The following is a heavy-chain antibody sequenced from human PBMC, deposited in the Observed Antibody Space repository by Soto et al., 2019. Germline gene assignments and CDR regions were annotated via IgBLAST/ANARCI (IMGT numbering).Heavy chain of an antibody. J-gene: IGHJ5*02. Sequence: SETQSVTSTVSGYSSSSGNWWGWIRQPPGEGLEWIGYIYYSGSTYYNPSLKSRVTMSVDTSRNQFSLKLSAVTAVDTAVYYCARGSNWFDPWGQGSLVTVSS. CDR1: GYSSSSGNW. CDR3: ARGSNWFDP. V-gene: IGHV4-28*03. CDR2: IYYSGST.